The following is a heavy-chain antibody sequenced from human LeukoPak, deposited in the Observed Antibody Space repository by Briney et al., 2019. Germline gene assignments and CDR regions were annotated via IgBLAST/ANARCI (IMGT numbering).Heavy chain of an antibody. CDR3: ARDGWVSRDPREFYFDN. CDR2: ISYDGINK. J-gene: IGHJ4*02. Sequence: PGRSLRLSCAASGFPFSSHAMHWVRQAPGKGLEWVALISYDGINKFYADSVKGRFTISRDNSKNTLYLQMNSLRAEDTAVYYCARDGWVSRDPREFYFDNWGQGTLVTVSS. D-gene: IGHD3-10*01. CDR1: GFPFSSHA. V-gene: IGHV3-30*04.